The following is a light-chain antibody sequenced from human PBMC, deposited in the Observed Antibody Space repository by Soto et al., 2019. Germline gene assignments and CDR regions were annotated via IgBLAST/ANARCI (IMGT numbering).Light chain of an antibody. J-gene: IGKJ5*01. CDR3: QQLNTLPFT. V-gene: IGKV1-9*01. CDR1: HDISTY. CDR2: EAS. Sequence: DIRLTQSPSLLAASVGDRVTITCRASHDISTYLAWYQQKPGKAPKLMTYEASTLQSGVPSRFSGSGSGTEFTLTISGLLPEDFATYHCQQLNTLPFTFGQGTRLEIK.